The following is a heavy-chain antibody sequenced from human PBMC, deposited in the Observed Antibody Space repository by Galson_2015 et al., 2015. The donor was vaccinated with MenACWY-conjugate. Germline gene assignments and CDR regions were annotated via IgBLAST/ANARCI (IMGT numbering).Heavy chain of an antibody. CDR3: ARGGSAYEVSDRGWFDP. CDR1: GDSVSSNSAA. J-gene: IGHJ5*02. D-gene: IGHD3-10*01. Sequence: CAISGDSVSSNSAAWNWIRQSPSRGLEWLGRTYYRSKWYNDYAVSVKSRITINPDTSKNQFSLQLNSATPEDTAVYYCARGGSAYEVSDRGWFDPWGQGTLVTVSS. CDR2: TYYRSKWYN. V-gene: IGHV6-1*01.